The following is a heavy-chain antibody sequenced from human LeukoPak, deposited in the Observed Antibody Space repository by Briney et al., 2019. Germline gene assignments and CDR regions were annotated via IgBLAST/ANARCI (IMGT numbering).Heavy chain of an antibody. CDR1: GASISTYY. V-gene: IGHV4-4*07. CDR3: ARDSPPAYCSSGSCYFDS. Sequence: SETLSLTCTVSGASISTYYWSWIRQPAGKGLEWIGRIYTSGSTDYNPSLKSRVTISRDTSKNEFSLILSSLTAADTAVYYCARDSPPAYCSSGSCYFDSWGQGTLVTVSS. J-gene: IGHJ4*02. D-gene: IGHD2-15*01. CDR2: IYTSGST.